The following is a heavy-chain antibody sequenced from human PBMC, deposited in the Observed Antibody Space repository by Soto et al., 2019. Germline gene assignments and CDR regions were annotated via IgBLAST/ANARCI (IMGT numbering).Heavy chain of an antibody. CDR2: ISGSGVST. Sequence: QPGGSLSLSCAASGFTFSSYAMSWVRQAPGKGLEWVSAISGSGVSTYYADSVKGRFTISRDNSRNPLYLQMNSLRAEDTAVYYCAKCPGMYYYERSGHYDYDYWGQGTLVTVSS. CDR3: AKCPGMYYYERSGHYDYDY. V-gene: IGHV3-23*01. D-gene: IGHD3-22*01. J-gene: IGHJ4*02. CDR1: GFTFSSYA.